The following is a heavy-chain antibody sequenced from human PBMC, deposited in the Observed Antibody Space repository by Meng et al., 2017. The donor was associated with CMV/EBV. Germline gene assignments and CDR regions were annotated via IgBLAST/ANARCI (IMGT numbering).Heavy chain of an antibody. D-gene: IGHD3-3*01. J-gene: IGHJ4*02. CDR3: ARLALRFLEWAL. V-gene: IGHV4-39*07. Sequence: CPVSGGSISSSSYYWGWIRQPPGKGLEWIGSIYYSGSTYYNPSLKSRVTISVDTSKNQFSLKLSSVTAADTAVYYCARLALRFLEWALWGQGTLVTVSS. CDR2: IYYSGST. CDR1: GGSISSSSYY.